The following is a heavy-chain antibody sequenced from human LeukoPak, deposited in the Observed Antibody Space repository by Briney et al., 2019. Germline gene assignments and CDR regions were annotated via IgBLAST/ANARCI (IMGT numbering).Heavy chain of an antibody. J-gene: IGHJ4*02. CDR3: VRGAEKAGVDY. CDR1: GFTFSSYG. Sequence: GRSLRLSCAASGFTFSSYGMHWVRQAPGKGLEWVAVISYDGSNKYYADSVKGRFTISRDNAKNTLYLQMNSLRVEDTAVYYCVRGAEKAGVDYWGQGALVTVSS. CDR2: ISYDGSNK. D-gene: IGHD5-24*01. V-gene: IGHV3-30*03.